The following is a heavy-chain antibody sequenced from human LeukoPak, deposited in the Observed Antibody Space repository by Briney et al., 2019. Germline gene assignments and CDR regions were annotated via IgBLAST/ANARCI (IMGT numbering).Heavy chain of an antibody. CDR2: IYYSGST. Sequence: SETLSLTCTVSGGSISSGGYYWSWIRQHPGKGLEWIGYIYYSGSTYYNPSLKSRVTISVDTSKNQFSLKLTSVTAADTAVYYCARDSRSYERSGYYHFDYWGQGSLVTVSS. D-gene: IGHD3-22*01. J-gene: IGHJ4*02. V-gene: IGHV4-31*03. CDR3: ARDSRSYERSGYYHFDY. CDR1: GGSISSGGYY.